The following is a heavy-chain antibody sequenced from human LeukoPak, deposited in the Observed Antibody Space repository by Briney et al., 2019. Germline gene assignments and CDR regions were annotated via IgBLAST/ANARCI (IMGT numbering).Heavy chain of an antibody. V-gene: IGHV1-8*01. CDR1: GYTFSTYD. D-gene: IGHD7-27*01. J-gene: IGHJ4*02. CDR3: SRGNTVSGDY. Sequence: ASVKVSCKASGYTFSTYDINWVRQATGQGLEWLGWMSPTSGNTGYAQSFQGRVTMTWDTSISTAYMELSSLGSEDTAVYYCSRGNTVSGDYWGQGTLVNVSS. CDR2: MSPTSGNT.